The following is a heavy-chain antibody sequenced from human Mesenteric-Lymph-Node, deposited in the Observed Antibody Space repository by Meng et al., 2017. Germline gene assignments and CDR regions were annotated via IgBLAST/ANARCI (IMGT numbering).Heavy chain of an antibody. J-gene: IGHJ6*02. D-gene: IGHD2-2*01. CDR1: GFTFSSYA. CDR3: ARDPVVPALSYGMDV. V-gene: IGHV3-64*02. CDR2: ISSNGGST. Sequence: GESLKISCAASGFTFSSYAMHWVRQAPGKGLEYVSAISSNGGSTYYADSVKGRFTISRDNSKNTLYLQMGSLRAEDMAVYYCARDPVVPALSYGMDVWGQGTTVTVSS.